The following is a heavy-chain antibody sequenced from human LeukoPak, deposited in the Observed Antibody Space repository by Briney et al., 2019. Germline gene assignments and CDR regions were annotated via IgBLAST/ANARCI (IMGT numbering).Heavy chain of an antibody. D-gene: IGHD5-18*01. V-gene: IGHV3-74*01. CDR1: GFTLSSYW. J-gene: IGHJ4*02. Sequence: GGSLRLSCAASGFTLSSYWMHWVRQAPGKGLVWVPRINGDGSSTTYADSVKGRFTISRDNAKNTLYLQMHSLRAEDTAVYYCARGSGYSYGGDYWGQGTLVTVSS. CDR3: ARGSGYSYGGDY. CDR2: INGDGSST.